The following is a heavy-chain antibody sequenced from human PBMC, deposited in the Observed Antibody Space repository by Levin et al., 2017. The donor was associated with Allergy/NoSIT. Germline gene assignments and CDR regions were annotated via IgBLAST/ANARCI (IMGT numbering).Heavy chain of an antibody. J-gene: IGHJ6*02. D-gene: IGHD2/OR15-2a*01. Sequence: PSETLSLTCTVSGGSISSESYYWAWIRQPPGKGLEWIGSIYYSGSAYYNPSLKSRGTISVDTPKNQFSLRLNSVTATVTAVDDCAGEPNSPYYYHYGLDVWGQGTTVTVS. V-gene: IGHV4-39*07. CDR1: GGSISSESYY. CDR2: IYYSGSA. CDR3: AGEPNSPYYYHYGLDV.